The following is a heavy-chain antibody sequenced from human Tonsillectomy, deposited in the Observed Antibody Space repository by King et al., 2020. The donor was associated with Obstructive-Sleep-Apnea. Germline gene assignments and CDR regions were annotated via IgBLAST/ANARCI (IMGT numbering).Heavy chain of an antibody. V-gene: IGHV6-1*01. J-gene: IGHJ5*02. Sequence: VQLQQSGPGLVKPSQTLSLTCAISGDSVSNNTAVWNWIRQSPSRGLEWLGRTYYRSKWFNEYAESVKSRITINPDTSKNQFSLQLNSVTPGDTAVYYCAVARSYYYTWGQGTLVTVSS. CDR2: TYYRSKWFN. CDR1: GDSVSNNTAV. CDR3: AVARSYYYT. D-gene: IGHD3-22*01.